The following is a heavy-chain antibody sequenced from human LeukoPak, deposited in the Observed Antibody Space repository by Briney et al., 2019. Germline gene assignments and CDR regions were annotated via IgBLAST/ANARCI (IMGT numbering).Heavy chain of an antibody. CDR1: GFTFTSSA. D-gene: IGHD4-17*01. CDR3: AAARLTPGYGDSDAFDI. J-gene: IGHJ3*02. CDR2: IVVGSGNT. V-gene: IGHV1-58*01. Sequence: SVKVSCKASGFTFTSSAVQWVRQACGQRLEWIGWIVVGSGNTNYAQKFQERVTITRDMSTSTAYMELSSLRPEDTAVYYCAAARLTPGYGDSDAFDIWGQGTMVTVSS.